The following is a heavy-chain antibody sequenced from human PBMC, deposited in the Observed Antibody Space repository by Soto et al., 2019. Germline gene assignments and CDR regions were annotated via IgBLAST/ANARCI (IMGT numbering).Heavy chain of an antibody. J-gene: IGHJ6*02. CDR3: ARDSGLVLRYSDWSRYYYYGMDV. Sequence: PSETLSLTCTVSGGSISSGGYYWSWIHQHPGKGLEWIGYIYYSGSTYHNPSLKSRVTISVDTSKNQFSLKLSSVTAADTAVYYCARDSGLVLRYSDWSRYYYYGMDVWGQGTTVTVSS. V-gene: IGHV4-31*03. CDR1: GGSISSGGYY. D-gene: IGHD3-9*01. CDR2: IYYSGST.